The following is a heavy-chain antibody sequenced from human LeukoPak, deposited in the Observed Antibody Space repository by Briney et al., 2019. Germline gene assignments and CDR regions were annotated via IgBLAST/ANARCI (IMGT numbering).Heavy chain of an antibody. CDR3: ARANMVRGVGLFFDRNWFDP. CDR2: INPNSGGT. CDR1: GYTFTGYY. V-gene: IGHV1-2*02. D-gene: IGHD3-10*01. Sequence: ASVKVSCKASGYTFTGYYMHWVRQAPGQGLEWMGWINPNSGGTNYAQKFQGRVTTTRDTSISTAYMELSGLRSDDTAVYYCARANMVRGVGLFFDRNWFDPWGQGTLVTVSS. J-gene: IGHJ5*02.